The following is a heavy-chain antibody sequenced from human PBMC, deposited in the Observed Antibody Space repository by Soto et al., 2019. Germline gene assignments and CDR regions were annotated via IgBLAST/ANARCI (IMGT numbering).Heavy chain of an antibody. V-gene: IGHV3-48*03. CDR3: ARARAMVRGVIITPFGC. D-gene: IGHD3-10*01. CDR1: GFTFSSYE. CDR2: ISSSGSTI. J-gene: IGHJ4*02. Sequence: PGGSLRLSCAASGFTFSSYEMNWVRQAPGKGLEWVSYISSSGSTIYYADSVKGRFTISRDNAKNSLYLQMNSLRAEDTAVYYCARARAMVRGVIITPFGCWGQGTLVTVSS.